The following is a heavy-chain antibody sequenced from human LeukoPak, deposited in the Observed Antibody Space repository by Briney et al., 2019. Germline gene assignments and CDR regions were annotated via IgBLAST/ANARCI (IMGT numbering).Heavy chain of an antibody. CDR3: AREAEWASSWVDY. J-gene: IGHJ4*02. CDR2: IYQSGST. V-gene: IGHV4-38-2*02. CDR1: NYSNSSGYY. D-gene: IGHD6-13*01. Sequence: SETLSLTCTVSNYSNSSGYYWGWIRQPPGKGLEFIGSIYQSGSTYYNPSLESRVTISVDTSRNQFSLKLSSVTAADTAVYFCAREAEWASSWVDYWGQGTLVTVSS.